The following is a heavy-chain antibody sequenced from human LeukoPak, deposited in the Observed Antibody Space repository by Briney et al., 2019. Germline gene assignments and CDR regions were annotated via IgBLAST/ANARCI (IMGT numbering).Heavy chain of an antibody. CDR1: GFTFSSYW. V-gene: IGHV3-23*01. Sequence: GGSLRLSCAASGFTFSSYWMHWVRQAPGKGLEWVSAISGSGGSTYYADSVKGRFTISRDNSKNTLYLQMNSLRAEDTAVYYCAKARVQLWENAFDIWGQGTMVTVSS. D-gene: IGHD5-18*01. CDR3: AKARVQLWENAFDI. J-gene: IGHJ3*02. CDR2: ISGSGGST.